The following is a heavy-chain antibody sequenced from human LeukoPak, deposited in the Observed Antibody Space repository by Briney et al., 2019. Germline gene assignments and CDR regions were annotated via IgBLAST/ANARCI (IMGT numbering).Heavy chain of an antibody. CDR1: GYTFTSYG. CDR3: ARHDNDDDFDY. Sequence: GASVKVSCTASGYTFTSYGISWVRQAPGQGLEWMGWINMYTANPAYAQGFTERFVFSLDTSVTTAYPQISNLKTEDTAVYYCARHDNDDDFDYWGQGTLVTVSS. D-gene: IGHD3-16*01. CDR2: INMYTANP. J-gene: IGHJ4*02. V-gene: IGHV7-4-1*02.